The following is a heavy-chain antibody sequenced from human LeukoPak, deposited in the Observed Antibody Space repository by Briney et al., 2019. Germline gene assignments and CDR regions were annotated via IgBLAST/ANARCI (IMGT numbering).Heavy chain of an antibody. CDR3: SRDGGEGGNSAFDI. D-gene: IGHD4-23*01. CDR2: IRTRINSSTT. Sequence: GSLRFSCAASGFIFSDYIMDWVRQAPGKGLEWVGRIRTRINSSTTEYAASVKGRFTISRDDSKNSMYLHMNSLKTEDTAVYHCSRDGGEGGNSAFDIWGQGTMVTVSS. J-gene: IGHJ3*02. V-gene: IGHV3-72*01. CDR1: GFIFSDYI.